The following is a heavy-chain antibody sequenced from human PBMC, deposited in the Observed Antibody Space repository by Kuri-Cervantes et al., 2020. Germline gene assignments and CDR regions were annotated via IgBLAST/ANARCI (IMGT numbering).Heavy chain of an antibody. CDR1: GFTFSSYW. CDR3: ARDWTGALDY. Sequence: GESLKISCAASGFTFSSYWMSWVRQAPGKGLEWVAVIWYDGSNKYYADSVKGRFTISRDNSKNTLYLQMNSLRAEDTAVYYCARDWTGALDYWGQGTLVTVSS. D-gene: IGHD3/OR15-3a*01. CDR2: IWYDGSNK. J-gene: IGHJ4*02. V-gene: IGHV3-33*08.